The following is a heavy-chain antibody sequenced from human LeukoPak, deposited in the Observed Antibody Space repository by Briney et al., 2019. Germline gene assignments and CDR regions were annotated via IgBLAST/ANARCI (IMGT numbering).Heavy chain of an antibody. CDR2: INPNSGGT. CDR3: ARDFIRGSSFAYRLLES. Sequence: ASVKVSCKTSGYTFIDYYVHWVRKAPGQGLEWLGWINPNSGGTSNAQMLQGRVTLTRDTSINTAYMELRRLTSDDTAVYYCARDFIRGSSFAYRLLESWGQGTLVIVSS. J-gene: IGHJ4*02. CDR1: GYTFIDYY. D-gene: IGHD5-18*01. V-gene: IGHV1-2*02.